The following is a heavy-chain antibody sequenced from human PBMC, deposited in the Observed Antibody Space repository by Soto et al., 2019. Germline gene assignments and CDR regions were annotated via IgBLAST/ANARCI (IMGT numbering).Heavy chain of an antibody. CDR2: IYPGDSDT. Sequence: LGESMKISCKGSGYSFTIYWINWVRQMPGKGLEWMGIIYPGDSDTRYSPSFQGQVTISADKSIDTAYLQWRSLKASDTAVYYCARHHGSPGSYFGLDVWGQGTTVTVSS. V-gene: IGHV5-51*01. D-gene: IGHD6-13*01. J-gene: IGHJ6*02. CDR1: GYSFTIYW. CDR3: ARHHGSPGSYFGLDV.